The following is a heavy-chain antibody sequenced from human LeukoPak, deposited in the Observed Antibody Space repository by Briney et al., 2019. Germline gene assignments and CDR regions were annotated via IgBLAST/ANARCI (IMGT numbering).Heavy chain of an antibody. CDR1: GYTFPSYR. V-gene: IGHV1-18*01. Sequence: GASVPVSCKASGYTFPSYRISRVRQAPGPRLEWMGWITPYNGHTNHAQKLQGRVTMTPDTSKSTVYMELRSLRSDDTAVYYCARDNGDYVAFDIWCQGTMVTVSS. J-gene: IGHJ3*02. D-gene: IGHD4-17*01. CDR3: ARDNGDYVAFDI. CDR2: ITPYNGHT.